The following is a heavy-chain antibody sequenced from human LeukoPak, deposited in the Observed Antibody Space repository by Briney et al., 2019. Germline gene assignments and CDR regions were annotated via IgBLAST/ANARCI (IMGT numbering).Heavy chain of an antibody. Sequence: PSETLPLTCTVSGGSISSYYWSWIRQPPGKGLEWIGYIHHSGSTVYNPSLKSRVTMSVDTSKNQFSLKLTSVTAADTAVYYCARGEIGVAGPGVLGYWGQGTLVTVSS. CDR3: ARGEIGVAGPGVLGY. V-gene: IGHV4-59*01. D-gene: IGHD6-13*01. J-gene: IGHJ4*02. CDR2: IHHSGST. CDR1: GGSISSYY.